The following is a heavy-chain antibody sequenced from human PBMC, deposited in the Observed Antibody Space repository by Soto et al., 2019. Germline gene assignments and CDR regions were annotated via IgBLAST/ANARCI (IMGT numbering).Heavy chain of an antibody. CDR1: GYTFTSYY. CDR3: AVIPNPIRGGVGAATADDAFNM. V-gene: IGHV1-46*01. CDR2: INPSGGST. J-gene: IGHJ3*02. D-gene: IGHD2-15*01. Sequence: ASVKVSCKASGYTFTSYYMHWVRQAPGQGLEWMGIINPSGGSTSYAQKFQGRVTMTRDTSTSTVYMELSSLRSEDTAVYYCAVIPNPIRGGVGAATADDAFNMWGEGTMAT.